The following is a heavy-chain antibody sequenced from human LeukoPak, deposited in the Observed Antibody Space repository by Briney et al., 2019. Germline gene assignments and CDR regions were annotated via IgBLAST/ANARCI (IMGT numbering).Heavy chain of an antibody. Sequence: GGSLRLSCAASGFTFSSYVMHWVRQAPGKGLEWVAVISYDGSNKYYADSVKGRFTISRDNSKNTLYPQMNSLRAEDTAVYYCAKVGGSMIRYFDWLLFDYYFDYWGQGTLVTVSS. CDR1: GFTFSSYV. V-gene: IGHV3-30*18. J-gene: IGHJ4*02. D-gene: IGHD3-9*01. CDR2: ISYDGSNK. CDR3: AKVGGSMIRYFDWLLFDYYFDY.